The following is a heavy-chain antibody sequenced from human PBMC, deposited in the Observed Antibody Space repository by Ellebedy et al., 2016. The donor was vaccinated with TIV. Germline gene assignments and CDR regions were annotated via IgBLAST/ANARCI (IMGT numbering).Heavy chain of an antibody. CDR3: TTGLWRLDY. Sequence: LGGSLRLSCAASGFTFNNAWMNWVRQAPGKGLEWVGRIKSKSEGETPEYTAPVKGRFIISRDDSEDMTYLQLDSLQPEDTAVYYCTTGLWRLDYWGQGILVSVSS. CDR1: GFTFNNAW. CDR2: IKSKSEGETP. V-gene: IGHV3-15*01. D-gene: IGHD2-21*01. J-gene: IGHJ4*02.